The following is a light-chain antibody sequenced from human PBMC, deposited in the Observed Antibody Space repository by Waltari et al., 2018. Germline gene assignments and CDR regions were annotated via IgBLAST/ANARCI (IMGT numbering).Light chain of an antibody. Sequence: QFVLTQPRSVSGSPGQSVTISCTGTNSDFDTYKYVSWYPHHPGKAPNRLIYDVFKRPSGGPVRFSGSKAGNTASLTISGLQAEDEADYYCCSFAGSYNFGVFGGGTKLTVL. CDR1: NSDFDTYKY. CDR3: CSFAGSYNFGV. CDR2: DVF. V-gene: IGLV2-11*01. J-gene: IGLJ3*02.